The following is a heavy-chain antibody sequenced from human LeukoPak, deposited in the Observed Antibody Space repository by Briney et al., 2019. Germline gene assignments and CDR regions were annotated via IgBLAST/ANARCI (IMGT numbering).Heavy chain of an antibody. V-gene: IGHV1-2*02. D-gene: IGHD2-2*02. CDR1: GYTFTPHY. CDR2: IDPSSGGT. CDR3: ARVPGPYTTSRFDF. J-gene: IGHJ4*02. Sequence: GASGKLSCKPSGYTFTPHYLHWVRQSPGQRPECGGRIDPSSGGTHYAQKFQGRVTVTRDTSTTTVDMELSGLRSDDTAVYYCARVPGPYTTSRFDFWGQGTVVTVSS.